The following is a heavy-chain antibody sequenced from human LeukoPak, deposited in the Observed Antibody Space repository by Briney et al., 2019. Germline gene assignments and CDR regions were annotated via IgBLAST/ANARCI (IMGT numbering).Heavy chain of an antibody. CDR2: ISGSGSHI. CDR3: ARESPTLRYDY. D-gene: IGHD4-17*01. Sequence: GGSLRLSCAVSGFTVSNNYMNWVRQTPGKGLEWVSSISGSGSHIYYADSVKGRFTISRDNAKNSLYLQMNSLRAEDTAVYYCARESPTLRYDYWGQGTLVTVSS. J-gene: IGHJ4*02. CDR1: GFTVSNNY. V-gene: IGHV3-21*01.